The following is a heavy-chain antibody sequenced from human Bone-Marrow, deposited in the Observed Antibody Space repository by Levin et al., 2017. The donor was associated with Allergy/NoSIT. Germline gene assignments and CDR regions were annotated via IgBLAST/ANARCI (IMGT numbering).Heavy chain of an antibody. CDR1: GFTVSGNY. J-gene: IGHJ6*02. CDR3: ARDYPSHSTSWSYYYNGLDV. Sequence: AGGSLRLSCAVSGFTVSGNYMSWVRQAPGKGLEWVSILHSGGKTYYADSVKGRFTISSDHSKNTLYLQMNSLRVEDTAVYYCARDYPSHSTSWSYYYNGLDVWGQGTTVTVSS. CDR2: LHSGGKT. D-gene: IGHD6-13*01. V-gene: IGHV3-53*01.